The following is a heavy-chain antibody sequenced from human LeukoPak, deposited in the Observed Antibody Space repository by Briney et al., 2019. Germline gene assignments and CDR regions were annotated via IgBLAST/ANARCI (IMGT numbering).Heavy chain of an antibody. J-gene: IGHJ4*02. D-gene: IGHD4/OR15-4a*01. CDR2: IKSKTDGGTT. Sequence: GGSLRLSCAASGFTFENAWMSWVRQAPGKGLEWVGRIKSKTDGGTTDYAAPVKGRFTISRDDSKNTVSLQMNSLKTEDTAVYYCKRGGASDDYWGQGTLVTVSS. CDR3: KRGGASDDY. CDR1: GFTFENAW. V-gene: IGHV3-15*01.